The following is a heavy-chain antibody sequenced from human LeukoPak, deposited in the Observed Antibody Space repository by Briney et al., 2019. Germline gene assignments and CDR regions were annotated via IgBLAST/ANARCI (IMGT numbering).Heavy chain of an antibody. CDR3: ARGNGNYYWTFDY. V-gene: IGHV1-18*01. Sequence: ASVKVSCKSSGSFSSYGITWVRQAPGEGLEWMGWINAYSGTTNYAQKFQGRVTMTTDTSTTTGHMELRSLRSDDTAVYYCARGNGNYYWTFDYWGQGTLVTVST. D-gene: IGHD1-26*01. CDR2: INAYSGTT. J-gene: IGHJ4*02. CDR1: GSFSSYG.